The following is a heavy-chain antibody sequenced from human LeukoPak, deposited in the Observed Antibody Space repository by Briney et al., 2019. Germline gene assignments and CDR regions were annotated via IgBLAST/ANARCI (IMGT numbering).Heavy chain of an antibody. D-gene: IGHD6-19*01. Sequence: PGGSLRLSCAASGFTFSSYSMNWVRQAPGKGLEWVSYISSSSSTIYYADSVKGRFTISRDNAKNSLYLQMNSLRAEDTAVYYCATQRHTGIAVAGTKWFDPWGQGTLVTVSS. CDR3: ATQRHTGIAVAGTKWFDP. V-gene: IGHV3-48*01. J-gene: IGHJ5*02. CDR2: ISSSSSTI. CDR1: GFTFSSYS.